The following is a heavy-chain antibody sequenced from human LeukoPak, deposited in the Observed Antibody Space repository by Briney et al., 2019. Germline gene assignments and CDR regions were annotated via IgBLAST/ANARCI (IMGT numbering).Heavy chain of an antibody. J-gene: IGHJ4*02. CDR1: GYTFSSYW. Sequence: PGGSLRLSCAASGYTFSSYWMHWVRQAPGKRLVWVSRINSDGTTTAYADSVKGRFTISRDNAKNTVYLQMNSLGADDTAVYYCARSYDVGLAGVCGHWGQGTLVTVSS. D-gene: IGHD3-16*01. CDR2: INSDGTTT. V-gene: IGHV3-74*01. CDR3: ARSYDVGLAGVCGH.